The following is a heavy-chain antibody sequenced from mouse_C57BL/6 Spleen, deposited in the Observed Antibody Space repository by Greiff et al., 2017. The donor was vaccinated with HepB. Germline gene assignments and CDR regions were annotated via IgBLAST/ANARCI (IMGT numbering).Heavy chain of an antibody. CDR2: IYPYNGVS. CDR1: GYSFTGYY. J-gene: IGHJ4*01. D-gene: IGHD2-1*01. Sequence: VQLKESGPELVKPGASVKISCKASGYSFTGYYMHWVKQSHGNILDWIGYIYPYNGVSSYNQKFKGKATLTVDKSSSTAYMELRSLTSEDSAVYYCARESYYGNHGAMDYWGQGTSVTVSS. CDR3: ARESYYGNHGAMDY. V-gene: IGHV1-31*01.